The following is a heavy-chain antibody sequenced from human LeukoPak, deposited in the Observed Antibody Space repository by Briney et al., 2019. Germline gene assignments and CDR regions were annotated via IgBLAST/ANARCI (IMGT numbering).Heavy chain of an antibody. CDR2: IYYSGST. CDR1: GGSISSYY. J-gene: IGHJ5*02. V-gene: IGHV4-59*01. CDR3: ARDREAAAGNGWFDP. Sequence: SETLSLTCTVSGGSISSYYWSWIRQPPGKGLEWIGYIYYSGSTNYNPSLKSRVTISVDTSKNQFSLKLSSVTAADTAVYYCARDREAAAGNGWFDPWGKGTLVTVSS. D-gene: IGHD6-13*01.